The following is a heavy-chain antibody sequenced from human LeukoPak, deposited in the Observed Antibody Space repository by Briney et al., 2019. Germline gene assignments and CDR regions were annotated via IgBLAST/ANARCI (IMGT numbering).Heavy chain of an antibody. V-gene: IGHV1-2*02. D-gene: IGHD2-2*01. J-gene: IGHJ5*02. CDR3: TREARVGNWFDP. Sequence: ASVKVSCRASGYTFTDYYIHWVRQAPGQGLEWMGWINPDNGGTNYAQKFQGRVTMTRDTSIRTVYMDLSRLRSDDTAVFYCTREARVGNWFDPWGQGTQVTVSS. CDR2: INPDNGGT. CDR1: GYTFTDYY.